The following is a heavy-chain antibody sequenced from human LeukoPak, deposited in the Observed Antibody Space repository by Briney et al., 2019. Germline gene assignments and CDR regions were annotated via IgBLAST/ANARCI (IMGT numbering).Heavy chain of an antibody. CDR3: ARRISRVERGRFDY. D-gene: IGHD3-3*01. J-gene: IGHJ4*02. Sequence: SGTLSLTCAVYGGSFSGYYWSWIRQPPGKGLDRIGEINHSGSTNYNPPLKSRVTISVDTSKNQFSLKLSSVTAADTAVYYCARRISRVERGRFDYWGQGTLVTVSS. V-gene: IGHV4-34*01. CDR2: INHSGST. CDR1: GGSFSGYY.